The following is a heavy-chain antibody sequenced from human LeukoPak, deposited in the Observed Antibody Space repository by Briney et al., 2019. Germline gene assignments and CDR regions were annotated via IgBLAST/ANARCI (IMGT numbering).Heavy chain of an antibody. D-gene: IGHD6-19*01. V-gene: IGHV3-21*01. CDR3: ARDQYSSGSGPVGY. Sequence: GGSLRLSCAASGFTFINYSMNWVRQAPGKGLEWVSSISSSSTYIYYADSVKGRFTISRDNAKNSLYLQMNSLRAEDTAVYYCARDQYSSGSGPVGYWGQGTLVTVSS. CDR1: GFTFINYS. J-gene: IGHJ4*02. CDR2: ISSSSTYI.